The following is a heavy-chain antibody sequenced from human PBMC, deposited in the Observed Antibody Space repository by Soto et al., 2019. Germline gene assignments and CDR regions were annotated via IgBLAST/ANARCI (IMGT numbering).Heavy chain of an antibody. CDR3: GRDFRNIVVVPTARGHLDY. CDR2: INPSGGGT. D-gene: IGHD2-2*01. V-gene: IGHV1-46*03. Sequence: ASVKVSCKASGYTFTSHYMHWVRPAPGQGLEWMGIINPSGGGTSYAQKFQVRVTMTRDTSTSTVYMELSSLRSEDTAVYYCGRDFRNIVVVPTARGHLDYWGQGTLVTGLL. CDR1: GYTFTSHY. J-gene: IGHJ4*02.